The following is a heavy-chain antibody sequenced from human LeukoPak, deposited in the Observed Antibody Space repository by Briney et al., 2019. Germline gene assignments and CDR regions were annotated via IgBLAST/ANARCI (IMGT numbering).Heavy chain of an antibody. Sequence: GGSLRLSCAASGFTFSDYYMSWIRQAPGKGLEWVSHISSSGSTIYYADSVKGRFTISRDNAKNSLYLRMNSLRAEDTAVYYCAKRVVAAASWFDPWGQGTLVTVSS. D-gene: IGHD2-15*01. J-gene: IGHJ5*02. CDR3: AKRVVAAASWFDP. CDR1: GFTFSDYY. V-gene: IGHV3-11*04. CDR2: ISSSGSTI.